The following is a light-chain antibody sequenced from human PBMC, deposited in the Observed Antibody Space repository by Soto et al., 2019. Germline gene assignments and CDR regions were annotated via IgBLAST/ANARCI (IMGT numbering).Light chain of an antibody. V-gene: IGLV1-51*02. CDR2: END. J-gene: IGLJ3*02. CDR1: SSNIGNNY. CDR3: GTWDSSLSAGV. Sequence: QSVLTQPPSVSAAPGQKVTISCSGSSSNIGNNYVSWYQQLPRTAPKLLIYENDKRPSGIPDRFSASKSGTSATLGITGLQTGDEADYYCGTWDSSLSAGVFGGGTKVTVL.